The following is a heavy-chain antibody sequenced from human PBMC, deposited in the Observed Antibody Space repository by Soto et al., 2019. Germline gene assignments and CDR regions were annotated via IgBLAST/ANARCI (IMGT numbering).Heavy chain of an antibody. D-gene: IGHD2-21*01. V-gene: IGHV4-59*01. CDR2: VYYSGNT. J-gene: IGHJ4*02. CDR1: GDSISSYY. Sequence: QVHLQESGPGLVKPSETLSLTCTVSGDSISSYYWSWIRQPPGKGLEWIGYVYYSGNTKYNPSLKSXXTXSXXTSRNQFSLKLRSVTAADTAVYYCASSSINDWFDYWSQGTLVTVSS. CDR3: ASSSINDWFDY.